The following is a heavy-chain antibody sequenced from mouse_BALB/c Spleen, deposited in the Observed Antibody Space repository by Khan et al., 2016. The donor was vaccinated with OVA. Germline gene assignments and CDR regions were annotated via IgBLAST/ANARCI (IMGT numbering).Heavy chain of an antibody. CDR1: GYSFTGYN. D-gene: IGHD2-10*02. Sequence: QLQESGPELEKPGASVKISCKASGYSFTGYNMNWVKQSNGKSLEWIGNIDPYYGGATYNQKFKGKATLTGDKAYSTAFIQLKSLTSEDSAVYYCARGYGNYVKYYFDDWGQGTTLTVSS. CDR2: IDPYYGGA. CDR3: ARGYGNYVKYYFDD. J-gene: IGHJ2*01. V-gene: IGHV1S135*01.